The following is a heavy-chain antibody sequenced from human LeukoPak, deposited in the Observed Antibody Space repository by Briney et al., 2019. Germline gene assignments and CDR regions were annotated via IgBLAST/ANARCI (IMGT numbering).Heavy chain of an antibody. Sequence: GGSLRLSCAASGFTVSSNYMSWVRQAPGKGLEWVSVIYSGGPTFHADSVKGRFTISRDNSKNTLYLQMNSLRAEDTAVYYCARQGYYYDSSGPYFDYWGQGTLVTVSS. CDR3: ARQGYYYDSSGPYFDY. V-gene: IGHV3-53*01. CDR1: GFTVSSNY. J-gene: IGHJ4*02. CDR2: IYSGGPT. D-gene: IGHD3-22*01.